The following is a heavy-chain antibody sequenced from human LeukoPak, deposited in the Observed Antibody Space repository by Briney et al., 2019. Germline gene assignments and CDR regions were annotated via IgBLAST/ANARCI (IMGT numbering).Heavy chain of an antibody. CDR2: ISYDGSNK. V-gene: IGHV3-30*04. CDR3: ASGALTTSPTDY. J-gene: IGHJ4*02. Sequence: GGSLRLSCAASGFTFSSYAMHWVRQAPGKGLEWVAVISYDGSNKYYADSVKGRFTISRDNSKNTLYLQMNSLRAEDTAVYYCASGALTTSPTDYWGQGTLVTVSS. CDR1: GFTFSSYA. D-gene: IGHD4-17*01.